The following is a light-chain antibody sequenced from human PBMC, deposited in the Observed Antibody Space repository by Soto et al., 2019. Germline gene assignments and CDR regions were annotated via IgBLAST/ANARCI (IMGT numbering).Light chain of an antibody. CDR3: RSYAGSSTFGGV. CDR2: EVS. Sequence: QSALTQPASVSGSPGQSITISCTGTSSDVGSYNLVSWYQQHPGKAPKLMIYEVSKRPSGVSNPFSGSKSGNTASLTISGLQAEDEADYYCRSYAGSSTFGGVFGGGTQLTVL. J-gene: IGLJ3*02. V-gene: IGLV2-23*02. CDR1: SSDVGSYNL.